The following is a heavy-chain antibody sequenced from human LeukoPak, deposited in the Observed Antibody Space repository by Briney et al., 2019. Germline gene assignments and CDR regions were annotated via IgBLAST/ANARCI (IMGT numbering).Heavy chain of an antibody. CDR2: INGGGNTT. CDR1: GFAFSSFA. CDR3: TKELHVAVAVADYYYFYMDA. Sequence: GGSLRLSCAASGFAFSSFAMGWVRQSPGKGLEGLSTINGGGNTTFYADSVKGRFTISRDNSKNILHLHMDSLRPDDTAIYYCTKELHVAVAVADYYYFYMDAWGRGTAVTVSS. J-gene: IGHJ6*03. V-gene: IGHV3-23*01. D-gene: IGHD6-19*01.